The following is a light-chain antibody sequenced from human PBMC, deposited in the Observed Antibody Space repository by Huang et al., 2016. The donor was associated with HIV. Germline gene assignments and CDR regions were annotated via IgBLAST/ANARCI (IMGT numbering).Light chain of an antibody. V-gene: IGKV1-5*01. CDR3: QQYKDFPIT. CDR1: QSLSRW. J-gene: IGKJ5*01. Sequence: DIQMTQSPSTLSASVGDRVNITCRASQSLSRWLAVYQQKPGKAPKLLIYDASRLESGVQSRFSGSVSGTEFTLTINSLQPDNVATYYCQQYKDFPITFGQGTRLEIK. CDR2: DAS.